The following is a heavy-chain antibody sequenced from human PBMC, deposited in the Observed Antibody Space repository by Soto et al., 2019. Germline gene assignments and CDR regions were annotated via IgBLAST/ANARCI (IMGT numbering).Heavy chain of an antibody. D-gene: IGHD6-13*01. Sequence: SETLSLTCAVYGGSFSGYYWSWIRQPPGKGLEWIGEINHSGSTNYNPSLKSRVTISVDTSKNQFSLKLSSVTAADTAVYYCAKENGYSSSWFEFDYWGQGTLVTVSS. CDR3: AKENGYSSSWFEFDY. J-gene: IGHJ4*02. CDR2: INHSGST. V-gene: IGHV4-34*01. CDR1: GGSFSGYY.